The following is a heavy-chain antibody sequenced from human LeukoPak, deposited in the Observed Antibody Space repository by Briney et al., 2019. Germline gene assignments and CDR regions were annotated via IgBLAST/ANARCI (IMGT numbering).Heavy chain of an antibody. D-gene: IGHD2-2*01. CDR1: GGSISSYY. V-gene: IGHV4-59*12. CDR2: IYYSGST. CDR3: ARDFWGYCSSTSCYSYYYYYDMDV. J-gene: IGHJ6*03. Sequence: PSETLSLTCTVSGGSISSYYWSWIRQPPGKGLEWIGYIYYSGSTNYNPSLKSRVTISVDTSKNQFSLKLSSVTAADTAVYYCARDFWGYCSSTSCYSYYYYYDMDVWGKGTTVTISS.